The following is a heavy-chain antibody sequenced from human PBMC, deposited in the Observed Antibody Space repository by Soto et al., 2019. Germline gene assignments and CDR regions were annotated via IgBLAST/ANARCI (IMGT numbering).Heavy chain of an antibody. CDR2: ISYSGNT. V-gene: IGHV4-59*01. CDR1: IGSISNFY. D-gene: IGHD2-8*01. CDR3: ARAPMVLSRSYFDS. Sequence: SETLSVTCTVPIGSISNFYWSWMRQPPGKGLEWIGYISYSGNTNYNPSLKSRVSISVDTSKNQLSLNLTSVTAADTAVYYCARAPMVLSRSYFDSWGQGTPVTLSS. J-gene: IGHJ4*02.